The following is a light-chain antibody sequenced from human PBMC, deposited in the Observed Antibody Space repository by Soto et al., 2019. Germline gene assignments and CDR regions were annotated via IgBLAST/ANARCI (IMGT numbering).Light chain of an antibody. CDR1: QSVSSN. Sequence: IRLKQSPATLSLSPGERATLSCRASQSVSSNLAWYQQKPGQAPRLLIYGASNRATGIPDRFSGSGSGTDFTLTISRLEPEDFAVYYCQQYGSLGTFGQGTKVDIK. CDR3: QQYGSLGT. J-gene: IGKJ1*01. V-gene: IGKV3-20*01. CDR2: GAS.